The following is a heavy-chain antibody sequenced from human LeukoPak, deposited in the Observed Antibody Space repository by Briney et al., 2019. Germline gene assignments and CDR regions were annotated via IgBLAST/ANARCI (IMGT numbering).Heavy chain of an antibody. CDR2: ISWNSGSI. CDR3: AKDIRPHYYGSGSYLPAFYGMDV. J-gene: IGHJ6*02. V-gene: IGHV3-9*01. D-gene: IGHD3-10*01. CDR1: GFTFDDYA. Sequence: PGGSLRLSCAASGFTFDDYAMHWVRQAPGKGLEWVSGISWNSGSIGYADSVKGRSTISRDNAENSLYLQMNSLRAEDTALYYCAKDIRPHYYGSGSYLPAFYGMDVWGQGTTVTVSS.